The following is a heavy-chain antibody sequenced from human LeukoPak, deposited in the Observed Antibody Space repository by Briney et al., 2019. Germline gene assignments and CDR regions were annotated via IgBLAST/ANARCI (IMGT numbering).Heavy chain of an antibody. CDR1: GGSFSGYY. V-gene: IGHV4-34*01. D-gene: IGHD3-10*01. CDR3: ARSYHRSYYYGGSSNDAFDI. CDR2: INHSGST. Sequence: SETLSLTCAVYGGSFSGYYWSWIRQPPGKGLEWIGEINHSGSTNYNPSLKSRVTISVDTSKNQFSLKLSSVTAADTAVYYCARSYHRSYYYGGSSNDAFDIWGQGTMVTVSS. J-gene: IGHJ3*02.